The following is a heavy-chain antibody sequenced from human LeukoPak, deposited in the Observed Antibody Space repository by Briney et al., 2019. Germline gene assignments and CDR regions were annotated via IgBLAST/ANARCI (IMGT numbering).Heavy chain of an antibody. V-gene: IGHV3-23*01. J-gene: IGHJ4*02. CDR3: AKDDYGDATFFDY. CDR1: GFTFSSYG. D-gene: IGHD4-17*01. Sequence: PGGTLRLSCAVSGFTFSSYGMSWVRQAPGKGLEWVSAISGSGGSTYYADSVKGRFTISRDNSKNTLYLQMNSLRAEDTAVYYCAKDDYGDATFFDYWGQGTLVTVSS. CDR2: ISGSGGST.